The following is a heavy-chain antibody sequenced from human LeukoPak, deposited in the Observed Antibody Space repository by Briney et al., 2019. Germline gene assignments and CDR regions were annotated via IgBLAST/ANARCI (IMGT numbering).Heavy chain of an antibody. V-gene: IGHV3-33*08. CDR3: VRDAQRGFDYSNSLRY. CDR2: IWSDGTNS. D-gene: IGHD4-11*01. Sequence: PGGSLTLSCAASGFIYSHYGMHWVRQAPGKGLEWVAVIWSDGTNSFYGGSVKGRFTISRDNSQNTLFLQMDSLRVEDTAVYCCVRDAQRGFDYSNSLRYWGHGTLVTVSS. J-gene: IGHJ4*01. CDR1: GFIYSHYG.